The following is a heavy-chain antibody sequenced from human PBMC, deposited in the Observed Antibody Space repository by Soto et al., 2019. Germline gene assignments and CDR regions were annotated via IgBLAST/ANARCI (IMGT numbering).Heavy chain of an antibody. Sequence: QVQLVESGGGVAQPGRSLRLSCTASGFSFSQTAIHRVRQTPDKGLEWVAIIWYDGREQYYADSVKGRFTISRDNSKNTVYLQMNSLRSDDTSVYYCAKDWGTTGDGLLKGFLDVWGRGTQVTVSS. J-gene: IGHJ2*01. CDR3: AKDWGTTGDGLLKGFLDV. D-gene: IGHD7-27*01. V-gene: IGHV3-33*06. CDR2: IWYDGREQ. CDR1: GFSFSQTA.